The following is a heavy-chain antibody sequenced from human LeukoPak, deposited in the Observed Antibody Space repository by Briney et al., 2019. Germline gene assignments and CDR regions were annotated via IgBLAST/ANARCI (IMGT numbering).Heavy chain of an antibody. CDR1: GGSISSYY. J-gene: IGHJ4*02. V-gene: IGHV4-4*07. D-gene: IGHD6-13*01. CDR2: IYTSGST. CDR3: ARVGTYSSSQTAFDY. Sequence: SETLSLTCTVSGGSISSYYWSWIRQPAGKGLEWIGRIYTSGSTNYNPSLKSRVTMSVDTSKNQFSLKLSSVTAADTAVYYCARVGTYSSSQTAFDYWGQGTLVTVSS.